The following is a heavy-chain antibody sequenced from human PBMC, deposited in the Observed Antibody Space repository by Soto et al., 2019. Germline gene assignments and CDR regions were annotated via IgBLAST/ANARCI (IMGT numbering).Heavy chain of an antibody. D-gene: IGHD2-2*01. J-gene: IGHJ6*02. CDR1: GFTFSNYW. V-gene: IGHV3-74*01. CDR2: TNQDGSII. Sequence: PGGSLRLSCAASGFTFSNYWMHWVRQAPGKGLVWVSRTNQDGSIINYADSVKGRFAISRDNSKNTLYLQMNSLRAEDTAVYYCARDLVVVPDYYGMDVWGQGTTVTVSS. CDR3: ARDLVVVPDYYGMDV.